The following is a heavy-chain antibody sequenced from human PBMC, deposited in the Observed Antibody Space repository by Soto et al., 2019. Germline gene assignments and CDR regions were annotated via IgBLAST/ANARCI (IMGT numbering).Heavy chain of an antibody. CDR2: VYYRGRS. Sequence: PSETLSLTCTVSGGSVTNSGYYWGWIRQSPGKGLEWIGSVYYRGRSYSKSSVKSRVTISVDTSKNRFSLSLNSVTASDTAVYFCVSQRTTVPTQAYFDYWGPGALVTVYS. CDR3: VSQRTTVPTQAYFDY. CDR1: GGSVTNSGYY. D-gene: IGHD4-17*01. V-gene: IGHV4-39*01. J-gene: IGHJ4*02.